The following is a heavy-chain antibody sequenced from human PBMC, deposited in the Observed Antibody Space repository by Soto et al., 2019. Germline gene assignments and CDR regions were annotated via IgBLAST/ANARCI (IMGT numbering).Heavy chain of an antibody. Sequence: SGPTLVHPTRTLTLTCTFSGFSLRTSGMRVSWIRQPPGKALEWLARIDWDDDKFYSTSLKTRLTISKDTSKNQVVLTMTNMDPVDTATYYCARMSVCSGGSCYADYGMDAWGQGTTVTVSS. CDR1: GFSLRTSGMR. CDR3: ARMSVCSGGSCYADYGMDA. D-gene: IGHD2-15*01. J-gene: IGHJ6*02. V-gene: IGHV2-70*04. CDR2: IDWDDDK.